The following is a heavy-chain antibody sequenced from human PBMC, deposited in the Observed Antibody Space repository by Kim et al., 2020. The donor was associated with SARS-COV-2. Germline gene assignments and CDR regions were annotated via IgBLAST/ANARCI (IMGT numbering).Heavy chain of an antibody. CDR3: ARSLNSDTWYGSSPFYSDY. V-gene: IGHV5-51*01. J-gene: IGHJ4*02. CDR2: IYGGDSET. CDR1: GYIFTKYW. Sequence: GESLKISCQGSGYIFTKYWIAWVRQMPGKGLEWMGTIYGGDSETRYSPSFQGQVIISADKSISTAYLQWNSLKSSDTAMYYCARSLNSDTWYGSSPFYSDYWGQGTQVTVS. D-gene: IGHD1-26*01.